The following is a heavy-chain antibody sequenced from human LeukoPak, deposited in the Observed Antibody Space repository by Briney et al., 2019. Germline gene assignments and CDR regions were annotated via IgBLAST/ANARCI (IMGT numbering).Heavy chain of an antibody. V-gene: IGHV4-4*07. CDR2: ISTSGST. Sequence: PSETLSLTCTVSGASITSYYWSWIRQPAGKGLEWIGRISTSGSTSYNPSLKSQFTMSVDTSKNQFSLKLTSVTAADTAMYYCARHALWFGEFYNWFDPWGQGTLVTVSS. D-gene: IGHD3-10*01. J-gene: IGHJ5*02. CDR3: ARHALWFGEFYNWFDP. CDR1: GASITSYY.